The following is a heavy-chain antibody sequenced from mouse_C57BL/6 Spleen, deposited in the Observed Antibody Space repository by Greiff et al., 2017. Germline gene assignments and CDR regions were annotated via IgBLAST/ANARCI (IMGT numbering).Heavy chain of an antibody. CDR3: ARSQDGSSYYYAMDY. V-gene: IGHV1-19*01. Sequence: EVQLQQSGPVLVKPGASVKMSCKASGYTFTDYYMNWVKQSHGKSLEWIGVINPYNGGTSYNQKFKGKATLTVDKSSSTAYMELNSLTSEDSAVYYCARSQDGSSYYYAMDYWGQGTSVTVSS. CDR2: INPYNGGT. J-gene: IGHJ4*01. CDR1: GYTFTDYY. D-gene: IGHD1-1*01.